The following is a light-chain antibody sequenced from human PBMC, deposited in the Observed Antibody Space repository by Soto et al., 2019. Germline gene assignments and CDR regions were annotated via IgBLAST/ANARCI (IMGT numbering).Light chain of an antibody. Sequence: QSVLAQPASMSGSPGQSITISCTGTSSDVGGYNYVSWYQQHPGKAPKLMIYEVSNRPSGVSNRFSGSKSGNTASLTISGLQSDDEAYYYCNSYRRGSTLVFGGGTKLTVL. V-gene: IGLV2-14*01. CDR3: NSYRRGSTLV. CDR1: SSDVGGYNY. J-gene: IGLJ2*01. CDR2: EVS.